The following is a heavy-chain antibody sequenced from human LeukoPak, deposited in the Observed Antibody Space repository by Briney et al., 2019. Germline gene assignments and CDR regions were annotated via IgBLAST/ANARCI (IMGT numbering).Heavy chain of an antibody. CDR3: ARPIGSSGYWRGAFDY. D-gene: IGHD3-22*01. Sequence: GGSLRLSCAASGFTFSSYPMSWVRQAPGRGLEWVSDISDSGGSTYYADSVKGRFTISRDNAKNSLYLQMNSLRAEDTAVYYCARPIGSSGYWRGAFDYWGQGTLVTVSS. V-gene: IGHV3-23*01. J-gene: IGHJ4*02. CDR2: ISDSGGST. CDR1: GFTFSSYP.